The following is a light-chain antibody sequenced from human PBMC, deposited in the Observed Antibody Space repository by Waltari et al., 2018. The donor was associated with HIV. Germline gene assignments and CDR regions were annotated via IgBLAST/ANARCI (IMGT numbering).Light chain of an antibody. J-gene: IGLJ3*02. CDR3: ASFTGDNTVM. Sequence: SAVTQPASVSGLPGQSTTISCTGGDSDFGLYNFVSWYQQHSGKPPHLILYDVDIRASGVSARCSGAMSGNTASLTISGLRAEDEAHYYCASFTGDNTVMFGGGTEVTVL. CDR1: DSDFGLYNF. CDR2: DVD. V-gene: IGLV2-14*03.